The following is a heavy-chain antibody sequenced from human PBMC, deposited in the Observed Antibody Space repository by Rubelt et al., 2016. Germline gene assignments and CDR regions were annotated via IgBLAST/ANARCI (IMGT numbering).Heavy chain of an antibody. CDR1: GGSFSGYY. Sequence: QVQLQQWGAGLLKPSETLSLTCAVYGGSFSGYYWSWIRQPPGKGLEWIGSIYHSGSTYYNPSLKSRVSISVDTSKNPFSLKLSSVTAADTAVYYCARFEVNYQHTIRNFYYYGMDVWGQGTTVTVSS. V-gene: IGHV4-34*01. CDR2: IYHSGST. CDR3: ARFEVNYQHTIRNFYYYGMDV. J-gene: IGHJ6*02. D-gene: IGHD2-2*01.